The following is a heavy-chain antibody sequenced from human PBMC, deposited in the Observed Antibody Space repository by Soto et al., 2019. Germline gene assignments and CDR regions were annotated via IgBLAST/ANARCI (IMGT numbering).Heavy chain of an antibody. CDR2: INAGNGNT. CDR3: ARGFNGYLYYFDY. CDR1: GYTFTSYA. D-gene: IGHD5-18*01. V-gene: IGHV1-3*01. J-gene: IGHJ4*02. Sequence: RASVKVSCKASGYTFTSYAMHWVRQAPGQRLEWMGWINAGNGNTKYSQKFQGRVTITRDTSASTAYMELSSLRSEDTAVYYCARGFNGYLYYFDYWGQGTLVTVSS.